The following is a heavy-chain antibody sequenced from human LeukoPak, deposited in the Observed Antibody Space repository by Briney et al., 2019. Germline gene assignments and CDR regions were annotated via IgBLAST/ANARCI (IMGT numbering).Heavy chain of an antibody. Sequence: PSETLSLTCTVSGGSISSSSYYWGWIRQPPGKGLEWIGSIYYSGSTYYNPSLQSRVPISVDTSKNQFSLKLSSVTAADTAVYYCARHISALGYCSGGSCKAGIYDSSGSSDAFDIWGQGTMVTVSS. CDR3: ARHISALGYCSGGSCKAGIYDSSGSSDAFDI. D-gene: IGHD2-15*01. V-gene: IGHV4-39*01. CDR2: IYYSGST. CDR1: GGSISSSSYY. J-gene: IGHJ3*02.